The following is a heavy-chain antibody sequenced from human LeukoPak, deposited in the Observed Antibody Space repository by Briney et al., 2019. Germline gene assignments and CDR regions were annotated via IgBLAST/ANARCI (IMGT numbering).Heavy chain of an antibody. CDR2: INPNSGGT. V-gene: IGHV1-2*02. J-gene: IGHJ4*02. CDR1: GYTFTGYY. CDR3: ARAQMVYAGRGTGPDY. Sequence: GASVKVSCKASGYTFTGYYMHWVRQAPGQGLEWMGWINPNSGGTNYAQKFQGRVTMTRDTSISTAYMELSRLRSDDTAVYYCARAQMVYAGRGTGPDYWGQGTLVTVSS. D-gene: IGHD2-8*01.